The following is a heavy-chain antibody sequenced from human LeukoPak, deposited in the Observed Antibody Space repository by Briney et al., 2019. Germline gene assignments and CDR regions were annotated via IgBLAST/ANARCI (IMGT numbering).Heavy chain of an antibody. Sequence: SQTVSLTCTVSGGSISSGDYYWSWIRQPPGKDLEWIGYIYYSGSTYYNPSLKSRVTISVDTSKNQFSLKLSSVTAADTAVYYCARESIAAAYLVDYWGQGTLVTVSS. V-gene: IGHV4-30-4*08. J-gene: IGHJ4*02. CDR2: IYYSGST. CDR1: GGSISSGDYY. D-gene: IGHD6-13*01. CDR3: ARESIAAAYLVDY.